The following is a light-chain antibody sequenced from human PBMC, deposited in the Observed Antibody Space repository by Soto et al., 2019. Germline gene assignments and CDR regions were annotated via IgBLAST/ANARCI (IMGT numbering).Light chain of an antibody. J-gene: IGLJ1*01. CDR2: INN. CDR3: CSYAGSYTYV. CDR1: SSNIGSNT. Sequence: QSVLTQPPSASGTPGQRVTISCSGSSSNIGSNTVNWYQQLPGTAPKLVIYINNQRPSGVPDRFSGSKSGTSASLVISGLQSEDEADYYCCSYAGSYTYVFGSGTKVTVL. V-gene: IGLV1-44*01.